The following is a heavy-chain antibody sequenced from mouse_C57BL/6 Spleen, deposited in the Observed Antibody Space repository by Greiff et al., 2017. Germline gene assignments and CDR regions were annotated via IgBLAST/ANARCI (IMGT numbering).Heavy chain of an antibody. CDR2: IWSDGST. J-gene: IGHJ4*01. Sequence: VKLVESGPGLVAPSQSLSITCTVSGFSLTSYGVHWVRQPPGKGLEWLVVIWSDGSTTSNSALKSRLSISKDNSKSQVFLKMNSLQTDDTAMYYCARHPLLFYYAMDYWGQGTSVTVSS. CDR1: GFSLTSYG. V-gene: IGHV2-6-1*01. D-gene: IGHD1-1*01. CDR3: ARHPLLFYYAMDY.